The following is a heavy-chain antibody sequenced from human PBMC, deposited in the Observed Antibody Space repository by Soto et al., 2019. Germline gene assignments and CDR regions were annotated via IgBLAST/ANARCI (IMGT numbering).Heavy chain of an antibody. D-gene: IGHD3-22*01. CDR2: ISAYNGNT. Sequence: QVQLVQSGAEVKKPEASVKVSCKASGYTFTSYGISWVRQAPGQGLEWMGWISAYNGNTNYAQKLQGRVTMTTDTSTSTAYMELRSLRSDDTAVYYCARAPLYDSGGYYYDGWFDPWGQGTLVTVSS. CDR3: ARAPLYDSGGYYYDGWFDP. V-gene: IGHV1-18*01. J-gene: IGHJ5*02. CDR1: GYTFTSYG.